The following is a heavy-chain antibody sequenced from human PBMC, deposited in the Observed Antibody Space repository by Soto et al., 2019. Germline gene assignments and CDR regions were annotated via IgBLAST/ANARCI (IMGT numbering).Heavy chain of an antibody. J-gene: IGHJ6*02. V-gene: IGHV1-8*01. CDR1: GYTFTSYD. Sequence: ASVKVSCKASGYTFTSYDINWVRQATRQGLEWMGWMNPNSGNTGYAQKFQGRVTMTRNTSISTAYMELSSLRSEDTAVYYCARVYYYDSSGYYYSPRYYAMDVWGQGTTVTVSS. CDR2: MNPNSGNT. CDR3: ARVYYYDSSGYYYSPRYYAMDV. D-gene: IGHD3-22*01.